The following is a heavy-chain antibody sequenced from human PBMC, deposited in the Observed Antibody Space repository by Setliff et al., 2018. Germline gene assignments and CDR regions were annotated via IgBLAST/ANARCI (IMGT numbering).Heavy chain of an antibody. D-gene: IGHD3-22*01. Sequence: SVKVSCKTSGYAFINFYMYWVRQAPGQGLEWMGRIIPVFRTAKYAQRFQGRVTITADEITSTAFMEVSSLRSEDTAFYFCARDTRDRYDTSGHYLSLDYWGQGTLVTVSS. CDR2: IIPVFRTA. J-gene: IGHJ4*02. V-gene: IGHV1-69*13. CDR3: ARDTRDRYDTSGHYLSLDY. CDR1: GYAFINFY.